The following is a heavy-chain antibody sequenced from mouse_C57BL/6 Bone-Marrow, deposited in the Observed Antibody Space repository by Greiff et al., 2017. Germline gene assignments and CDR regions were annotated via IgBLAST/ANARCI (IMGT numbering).Heavy chain of an antibody. J-gene: IGHJ3*01. CDR3: ARCDSNYSWFAY. V-gene: IGHV1-55*01. CDR1: GYTFSSYW. Sequence: QVQLKQPGAELVKPGASVKMSCKASGYTFSSYWITWVKQRPGQGLEWIGDIYPGSGSTNYNEKFKSKATLTVDTSSSTAYMQLSSLTSEDSAVYYCARCDSNYSWFAYWGQGTLVTVSA. D-gene: IGHD2-5*01. CDR2: IYPGSGST.